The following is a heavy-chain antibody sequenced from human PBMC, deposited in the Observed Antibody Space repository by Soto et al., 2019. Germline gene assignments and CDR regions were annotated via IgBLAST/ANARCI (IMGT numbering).Heavy chain of an antibody. CDR1: GYTFTSYD. V-gene: IGHV1-8*01. CDR3: ARGFVWYYDILTGYRTQPNWFDP. D-gene: IGHD3-9*01. Sequence: GASVKVSCKASGYTFTSYDINWVRQATGQGLEWMGWMNPNSGNTGYAQKFQGRVTMTRNTSISTAYMELSSLRSEDTAVYYCARGFVWYYDILTGYRTQPNWFDPWGQGTLVTVSS. CDR2: MNPNSGNT. J-gene: IGHJ5*02.